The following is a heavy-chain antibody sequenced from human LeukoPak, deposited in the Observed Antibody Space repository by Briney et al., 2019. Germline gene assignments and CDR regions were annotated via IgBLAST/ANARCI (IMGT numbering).Heavy chain of an antibody. Sequence: GGSLSLSCAASGFTFDDYAMHWVRQAPGTGLGWVSGISWNSGSIGYADSVKGRFTISRDNAKNSLYLQMSSLRAEDTALYYCAKDNDGSGHYYYGMDVWGQGTTVTVSS. D-gene: IGHD3-10*01. J-gene: IGHJ6*02. CDR2: ISWNSGSI. CDR3: AKDNDGSGHYYYGMDV. V-gene: IGHV3-9*01. CDR1: GFTFDDYA.